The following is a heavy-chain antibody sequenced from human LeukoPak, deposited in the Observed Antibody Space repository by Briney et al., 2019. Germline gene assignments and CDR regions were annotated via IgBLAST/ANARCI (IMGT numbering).Heavy chain of an antibody. CDR3: ARRIAAAGNDAFDI. V-gene: IGHV3-48*01. CDR2: ISSSSSTI. J-gene: IGHJ3*02. D-gene: IGHD6-13*01. Sequence: PGGSLRLSCAASGFTFSSYSMNWVRQAPGKGLGGVSYISSSSSTIYYADSVKGRFTISRDNAKNSLYLQMNSLRAEDTAVYYCARRIAAAGNDAFDIWGQGTMVTVSS. CDR1: GFTFSSYS.